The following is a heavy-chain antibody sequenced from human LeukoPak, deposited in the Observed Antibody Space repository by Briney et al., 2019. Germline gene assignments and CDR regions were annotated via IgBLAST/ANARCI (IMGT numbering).Heavy chain of an antibody. CDR1: GFTISSYG. V-gene: IGHV3-30*18. Sequence: PGGSLRLSCAASGFTISSYGMHWVRQAPGKGLEWVAVISYDGSNKYYADSVKGRFTISRDNSKNTLYLQMNSLRAEDTAVYYCAKGGSFAYDFWSGYGGYFDYWGQGTLVTVSS. CDR2: ISYDGSNK. D-gene: IGHD3-3*01. J-gene: IGHJ4*02. CDR3: AKGGSFAYDFWSGYGGYFDY.